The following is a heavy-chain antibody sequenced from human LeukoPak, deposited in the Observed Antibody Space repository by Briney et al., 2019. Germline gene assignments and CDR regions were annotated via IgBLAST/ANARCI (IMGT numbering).Heavy chain of an antibody. CDR2: IHFGGTI. J-gene: IGHJ4*02. Sequence: SETLSLTCTVSGDSISSTAYYWGWSRQPPGKGPEWLGMIHFGGTIYNNPSLMSRVTISVDTSKNQFSLKLTSVTAADTAVYYCTRGFDHAKSGYWGQGTLVTVSS. V-gene: IGHV4-39*01. CDR3: TRGFDHAKSGY. D-gene: IGHD1-14*01. CDR1: GDSISSTAYY.